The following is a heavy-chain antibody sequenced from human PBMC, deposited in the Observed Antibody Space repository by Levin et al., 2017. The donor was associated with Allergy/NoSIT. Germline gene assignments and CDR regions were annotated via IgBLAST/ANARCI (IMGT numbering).Heavy chain of an antibody. CDR2: ISGSGDST. CDR1: GFTFSSYA. V-gene: IGHV3-23*01. J-gene: IGHJ4*02. D-gene: IGHD2-2*01. Sequence: GESLKISCAASGFTFSSYAMSWVRQAPGKGLEWVSAISGSGDSTYYADSVKGRFTISRDNSKNTLYLQMNSLRAEDTAVYYCAKARGCSSTSCSFGYYFDYWGQGTLVTVSS. CDR3: AKARGCSSTSCSFGYYFDY.